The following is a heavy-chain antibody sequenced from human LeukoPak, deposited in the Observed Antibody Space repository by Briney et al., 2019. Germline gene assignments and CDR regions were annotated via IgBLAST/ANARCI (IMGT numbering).Heavy chain of an antibody. J-gene: IGHJ3*01. D-gene: IGHD2-21*01. CDR2: INKDGSNK. Sequence: GGSLRLSCAASGFILSSDLMSWVRQTPGKGLEWVGIINKDGSNKGYADSVKGRFTISRDNANNLMYLQMNSLRAEDTAVYYCVRDPGGGAYDLWGQGTVVTVSS. V-gene: IGHV3-7*01. CDR1: GFILSSDL. CDR3: VRDPGGGAYDL.